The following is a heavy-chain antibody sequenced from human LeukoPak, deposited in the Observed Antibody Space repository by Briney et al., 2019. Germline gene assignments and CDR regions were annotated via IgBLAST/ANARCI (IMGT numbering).Heavy chain of an antibody. CDR1: GFTFSSYS. Sequence: GGSLRLSCAASGFTFSSYSMNWVRQAPGKGLEWVSSISSSSSYIYYADSVKGRFTISRDNAKNSPYLQMNSLRAEDTAVYYCAREGVDTAMVTFGYWGQGTLVTVSS. D-gene: IGHD5-18*01. V-gene: IGHV3-21*01. J-gene: IGHJ4*02. CDR3: AREGVDTAMVTFGY. CDR2: ISSSSSYI.